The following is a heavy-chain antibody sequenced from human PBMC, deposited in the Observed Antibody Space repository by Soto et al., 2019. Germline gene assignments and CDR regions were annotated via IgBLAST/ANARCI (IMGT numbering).Heavy chain of an antibody. CDR2: ISSGSDSI. J-gene: IGHJ1*01. Sequence: GSLRLSCAASGFIFTSYSMVWVRLAPGKGLEWVASISSGSDSIHYADSIKGRFTISRGNAQNSLYLQMNSLTSEDTAVYYCARDRSADRFVQYFQHWGPGTLVTVSS. CDR1: GFIFTSYS. CDR3: ARDRSADRFVQYFQH. V-gene: IGHV3-21*01. D-gene: IGHD6-19*01.